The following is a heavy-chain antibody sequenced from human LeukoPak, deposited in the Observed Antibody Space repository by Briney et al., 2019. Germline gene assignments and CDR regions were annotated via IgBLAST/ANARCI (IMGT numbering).Heavy chain of an antibody. V-gene: IGHV3-64*01. CDR2: ISSNGGST. J-gene: IGHJ4*02. Sequence: GGSLRLSCAASGFTFSSYAMHWVRQAPGKGLEYVSAISSNGGSTYYANSVKGRFTISGDNSKNTLYLQMGSLRAEDMAVYYCARVGGTEVYFDYWGQGTLVTVSS. CDR1: GFTFSSYA. D-gene: IGHD3-16*01. CDR3: ARVGGTEVYFDY.